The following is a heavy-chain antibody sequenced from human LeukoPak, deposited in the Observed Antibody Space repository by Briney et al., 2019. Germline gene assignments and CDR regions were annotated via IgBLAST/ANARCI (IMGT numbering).Heavy chain of an antibody. CDR3: ARERLEQQLVYIPYYYYYGMDV. D-gene: IGHD6-13*01. CDR2: INHSGST. J-gene: IGHJ6*02. Sequence: PSETLSLTCTVSGCSISSSSYYWGWIRQPPGKGLEWIWEINHSGSTNYNPSLKSRVTISVDTSKNQFSLKLSSVTAADTAVYYCARERLEQQLVYIPYYYYYGMDVWGQGTTVTVSS. CDR1: GCSISSSSYY. V-gene: IGHV4-39*07.